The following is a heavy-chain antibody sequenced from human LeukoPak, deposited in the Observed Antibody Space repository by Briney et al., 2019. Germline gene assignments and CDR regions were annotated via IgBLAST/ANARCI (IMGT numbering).Heavy chain of an antibody. D-gene: IGHD3-10*01. J-gene: IGHJ6*02. CDR3: ARGRITMVRGVIRYYGMDV. CDR1: GGSISSYY. CDR2: INHSGST. V-gene: IGHV4-34*01. Sequence: SETLSLTCTVSGGSISSYYWSWIRQPPGKGLEWIGEINHSGSTNYNPSLKSRVTISVDTSKNQFSLKLSSVTAADTAVYYCARGRITMVRGVIRYYGMDVWGQGTTVTVSS.